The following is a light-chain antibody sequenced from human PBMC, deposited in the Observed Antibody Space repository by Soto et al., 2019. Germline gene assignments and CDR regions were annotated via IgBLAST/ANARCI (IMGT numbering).Light chain of an antibody. CDR2: DVS. V-gene: IGLV2-14*01. Sequence: QSALTQPASVSGSPGQSIAISCTGTSTDVGGFNYVSWYQQHPGKAPKLMIYDVSYRPSGVSDRFSGSKSGSTASLTISGLQAEDEADYYCSSYTSGSTYVFGTGTKVTVL. CDR3: SSYTSGSTYV. CDR1: STDVGGFNY. J-gene: IGLJ1*01.